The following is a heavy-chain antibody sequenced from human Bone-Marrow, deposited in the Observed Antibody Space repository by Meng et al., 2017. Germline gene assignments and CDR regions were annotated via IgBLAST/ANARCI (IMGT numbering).Heavy chain of an antibody. Sequence: LSLTCAASGFPFSSYGMHWVRQAPGKGLEWVAVIWYDGSNKYYADFVKGRFTISRDNSKNTLYLQMNSLRAEDTAVYYCARGVGAYSSGWPIADFDYWGQGTLVTVSS. CDR3: ARGVGAYSSGWPIADFDY. CDR1: GFPFSSYG. J-gene: IGHJ4*02. D-gene: IGHD6-19*01. CDR2: IWYDGSNK. V-gene: IGHV3-33*01.